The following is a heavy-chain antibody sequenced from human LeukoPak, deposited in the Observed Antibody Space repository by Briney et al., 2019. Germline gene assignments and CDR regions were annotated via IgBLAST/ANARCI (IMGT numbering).Heavy chain of an antibody. CDR1: GYTFTSYA. Sequence: ASVTVSCKASGYTFTSYAMHWVRQAPGQRLEWMGWINAGNGNTKYSQKLQGRVTITRDTSASTAYMELSSLRSEDTAVYYCARDPDSSNWFDPWGQGTLVTVSS. J-gene: IGHJ5*02. CDR2: INAGNGNT. V-gene: IGHV1-3*01. CDR3: ARDPDSSNWFDP.